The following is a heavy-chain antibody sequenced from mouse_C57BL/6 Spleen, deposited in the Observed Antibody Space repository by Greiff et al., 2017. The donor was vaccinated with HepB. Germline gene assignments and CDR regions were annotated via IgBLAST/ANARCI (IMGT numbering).Heavy chain of an antibody. CDR2: ISSGSSTI. CDR3: ANYYGSSFAY. D-gene: IGHD1-1*01. V-gene: IGHV5-17*01. Sequence: EVKLVESGGGLVKPGGSLKLSCAASGFTFSDYGMHWVRQAPEKGLEWVAYISSGSSTIYYADKVKGRFTISRDNAKNTLFLQMTSLRSEDTAMYYCANYYGSSFAYWGQGTLVTVSA. J-gene: IGHJ3*01. CDR1: GFTFSDYG.